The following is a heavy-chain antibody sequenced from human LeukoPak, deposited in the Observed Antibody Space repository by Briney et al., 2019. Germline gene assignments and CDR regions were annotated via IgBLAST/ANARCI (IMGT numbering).Heavy chain of an antibody. CDR3: ARGPRKAKYQLLLGAFDI. J-gene: IGHJ3*02. V-gene: IGHV4-34*01. CDR1: GGSFSGYY. D-gene: IGHD2-2*01. Sequence: PSETLSLTCAVYGGSFSGYYWSWIRQPPGKGLEWIGEINHSGSTNYNPSLKSRVTISVDTSKNQFSLKLSSVTAADTAVYYCARGPRKAKYQLLLGAFDIWGQGTMVTVSS. CDR2: INHSGST.